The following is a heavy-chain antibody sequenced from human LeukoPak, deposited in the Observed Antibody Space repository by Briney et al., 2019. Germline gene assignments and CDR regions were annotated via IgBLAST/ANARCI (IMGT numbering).Heavy chain of an antibody. V-gene: IGHV1-69*05. CDR2: IIPMFGTA. J-gene: IGHJ4*02. D-gene: IGHD3-22*01. CDR3: ARGPGDFYDTNGYHYVPDY. Sequence: SVKVSCKASGGTFSSYTISWVRQAPGQGPEWMGGIIPMFGTANYAQKFQGRVTITTDESTSTAYMELSSLRSEDTAVYYCARGPGDFYDTNGYHYVPDYWGQGTLVTVSS. CDR1: GGTFSSYT.